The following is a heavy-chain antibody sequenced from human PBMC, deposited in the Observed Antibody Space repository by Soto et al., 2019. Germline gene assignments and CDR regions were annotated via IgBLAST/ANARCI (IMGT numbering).Heavy chain of an antibody. CDR3: ARLLEGDYLFDY. Sequence: ASVKVSCKASGYTFTSYYMHWVRQAPGQGLEWMGWINANSGATKYAQKFQDWVTMTRDTSISTAYMELSRLTSDDTAVYYCARLLEGDYLFDYWGEGTLVTV. J-gene: IGHJ4*02. D-gene: IGHD3-16*01. CDR2: INANSGAT. CDR1: GYTFTSYY. V-gene: IGHV1-2*04.